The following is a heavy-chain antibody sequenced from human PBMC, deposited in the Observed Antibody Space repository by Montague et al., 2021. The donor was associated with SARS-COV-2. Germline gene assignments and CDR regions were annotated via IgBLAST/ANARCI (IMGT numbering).Heavy chain of an antibody. CDR3: ARDSSGGYNWFDP. Sequence: SETLSLTCTVSGDSITSYHWSWIRQPPGKGLEWIGNIYHSGSTNYNPSLKSRVTILVDTSKNQFSLKLTSLTAADTAVYYCARDSSGGYNWFDPWGQGTLVTVSS. D-gene: IGHD3-22*01. CDR1: GDSITSYH. V-gene: IGHV4-59*01. CDR2: IYHSGST. J-gene: IGHJ5*02.